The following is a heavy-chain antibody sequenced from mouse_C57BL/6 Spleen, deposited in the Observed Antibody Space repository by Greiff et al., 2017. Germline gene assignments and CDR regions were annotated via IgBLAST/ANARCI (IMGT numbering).Heavy chain of an antibody. CDR3: VRQHRDYAMDY. V-gene: IGHV10-1*01. CDR2: IRSKSNNYAT. J-gene: IGHJ4*01. CDR1: GFSFNTYA. Sequence: EVNVVESGGGLVQPKGSLKLSCAASGFSFNTYAMNWVRQAPGKGLEWVARIRSKSNNYATYYADSVKDRFTISRDDSESMLYLQMNNLKTEDTAMDYCVRQHRDYAMDYWGQGTSVTVSS.